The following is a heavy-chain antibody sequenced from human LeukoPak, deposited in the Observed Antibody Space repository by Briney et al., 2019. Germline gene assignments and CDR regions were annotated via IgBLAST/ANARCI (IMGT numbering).Heavy chain of an antibody. J-gene: IGHJ4*02. CDR2: ISGSGGST. CDR1: GFTFSSYA. Sequence: GGSLRLSCAASGFTFSSYAMNWVRQAPGKGLEWVSAISGSGGSTYYADSVKGRFIISRDNSKNTLYLQMNSLRAEDTAVYYCAKESWSVAAAGKIDYWGQGTLVTVSS. D-gene: IGHD6-13*01. V-gene: IGHV3-23*01. CDR3: AKESWSVAAAGKIDY.